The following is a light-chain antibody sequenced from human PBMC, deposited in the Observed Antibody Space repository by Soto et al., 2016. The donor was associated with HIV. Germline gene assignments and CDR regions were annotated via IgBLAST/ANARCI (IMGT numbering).Light chain of an antibody. J-gene: IGLJ2*01. V-gene: IGLV3-21*03. CDR3: QLWASEVV. CDR1: NIGSKS. CDR2: DDN. Sequence: SYELTQPPSLSVAPGKTARITCGGNNIGSKSVHWYQQKPGQAPMLVVYDDNDRPSGIPERFSGSNSGNTATLTISRVEAGDEADYYCQLWASEVVFGGGTKLTVL.